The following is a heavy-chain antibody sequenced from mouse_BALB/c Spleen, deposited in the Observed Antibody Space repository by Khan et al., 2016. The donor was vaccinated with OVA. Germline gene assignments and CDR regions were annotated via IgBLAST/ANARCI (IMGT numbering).Heavy chain of an antibody. D-gene: IGHD1-2*01. J-gene: IGHJ4*01. CDR2: IWGDGST. CDR1: GFSLTSYG. V-gene: IGHV2-3*01. CDR3: AKWGTANYYAMDY. Sequence: VQLQESGPGLVAPSQSLSITCTVSGFSLTSYGVNWVRQPPGKGLEWLGVIWGDGSTTYHSTLMSRLSISKDNSQSQVSLKQSSMQTDDEATYYCAKWGTANYYAMDYWGQGTSVTVSS.